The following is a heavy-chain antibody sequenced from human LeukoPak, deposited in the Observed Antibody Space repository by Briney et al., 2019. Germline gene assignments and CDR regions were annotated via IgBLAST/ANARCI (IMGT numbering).Heavy chain of an antibody. Sequence: GGSLRLSCAASGSTFSSYWMTWVRQAPGKGLEWVANIKHNGDELNYVDSVEDRFTISRDNAKNSLYLHMTGLRAEDTAVYYCARELRTFDSWGQGTLVTVSS. CDR1: GSTFSSYW. CDR3: ARELRTFDS. V-gene: IGHV3-7*01. J-gene: IGHJ4*02. D-gene: IGHD3-16*01. CDR2: IKHNGDEL.